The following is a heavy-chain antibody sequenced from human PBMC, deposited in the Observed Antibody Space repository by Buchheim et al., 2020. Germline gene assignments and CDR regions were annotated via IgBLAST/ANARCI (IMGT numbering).Heavy chain of an antibody. CDR3: AKAVGSKRTTAYYYYYGMDV. J-gene: IGHJ6*02. Sequence: EVQLLESGGGLVQPGGSLRLSCATSGFTFSSYAMSWVRQAPGKGLEWVSAISGSGGSTYYADSVKGRFTISRDNSKNTLYLQMNSLRAEDTAVYYCAKAVGSKRTTAYYYYYGMDVWGQGTT. CDR1: GFTFSSYA. D-gene: IGHD1-14*01. V-gene: IGHV3-23*01. CDR2: ISGSGGST.